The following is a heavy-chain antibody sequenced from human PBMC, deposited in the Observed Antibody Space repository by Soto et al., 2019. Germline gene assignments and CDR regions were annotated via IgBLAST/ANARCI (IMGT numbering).Heavy chain of an antibody. V-gene: IGHV5-51*01. D-gene: IGHD4-4*01. CDR2: IYPGDCDT. CDR1: GSSFTSYW. Sequence: GESLKISCKGYGSSFTSYWIGWVRQMPGSGLEWMGIIYPGDCDTRYSPSFQGQVTISAEKSISAVYLEWSSLKASDTAMYYCARHTSGGDGYSNEAFDIWGQGTMVTV. CDR3: ARHTSGGDGYSNEAFDI. J-gene: IGHJ3*02.